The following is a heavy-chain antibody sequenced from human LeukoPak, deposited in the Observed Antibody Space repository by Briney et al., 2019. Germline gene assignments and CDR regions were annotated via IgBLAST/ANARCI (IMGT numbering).Heavy chain of an antibody. Sequence: SETLSLTCAVSGGSISSGGYSWSWIRRPPGKGLEWIGYIYYSGTTYYNPSLKSRVTISVDTSKNQFSLKLSSVTAADTAVYYCARHSTVPLAYAFDIWGQGTMVTVSS. CDR2: IYYSGTT. CDR3: ARHSTVPLAYAFDI. CDR1: GGSISSGGYS. D-gene: IGHD6-13*01. J-gene: IGHJ3*02. V-gene: IGHV4-30-4*01.